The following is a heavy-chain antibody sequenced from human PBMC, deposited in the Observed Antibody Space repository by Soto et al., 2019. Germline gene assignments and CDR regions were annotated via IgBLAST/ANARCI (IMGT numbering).Heavy chain of an antibody. V-gene: IGHV4-39*01. CDR3: ATQEVGGTYVYTFDP. D-gene: IGHD1-26*01. Sequence: QLHLRESGPGLVKPSETLSLTCTVSGGSITSSSYYWGWIRQPPGKGLEWIGSIYYSGSTYYNPSLNSRATRSVATSTYQFSRKLSSVTAADTAVYYCATQEVGGTYVYTFDPWGQGTLVTVSS. J-gene: IGHJ5*02. CDR1: GGSITSSSYY. CDR2: IYYSGST.